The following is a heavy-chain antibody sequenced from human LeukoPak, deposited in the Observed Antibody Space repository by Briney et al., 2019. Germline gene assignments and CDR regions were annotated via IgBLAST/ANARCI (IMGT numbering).Heavy chain of an antibody. Sequence: PGGSLRLSCAASGFTFSSYWMHWVRHAPGKGLVWVSRINSDGSSTSYADSVKGRFTISRDNAKNTLYLQMNSLRAEDTAVYYCAREPIVGANFDYGGQGTLVTVSS. CDR1: GFTFSSYW. CDR2: INSDGSST. D-gene: IGHD1-26*01. V-gene: IGHV3-74*01. J-gene: IGHJ4*02. CDR3: AREPIVGANFDY.